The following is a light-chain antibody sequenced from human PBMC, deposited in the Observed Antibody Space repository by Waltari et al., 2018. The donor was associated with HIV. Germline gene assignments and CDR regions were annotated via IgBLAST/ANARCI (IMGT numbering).Light chain of an antibody. V-gene: IGLV2-14*03. CDR3: SSYASSNTLGI. CDR2: EVT. Sequence: QSALTQPASVSGSPRQSITISCTGSSSDLGAYNHVSCYQQYPCKAPKLMIYEVTNRPSGVSNRFSGSKSGNTASLTISGLQAEDEADYYCSSYASSNTLGIFGGGTKLTVL. J-gene: IGLJ2*01. CDR1: SSDLGAYNH.